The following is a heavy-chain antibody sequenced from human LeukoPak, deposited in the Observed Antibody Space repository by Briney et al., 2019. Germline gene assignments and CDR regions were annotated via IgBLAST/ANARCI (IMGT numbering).Heavy chain of an antibody. V-gene: IGHV1-8*01. J-gene: IGHJ5*02. Sequence: ASVKVSCKASGYTFTSYDINWVRQATGQGLEWMGWMNPNSGNTGYAQKFQGRVTMTRNTSISTVYMELSSLRSEDTAVYYCARVTGLYCSSTSCQNWFDPWGQGTLVTVSS. CDR2: MNPNSGNT. CDR3: ARVTGLYCSSTSCQNWFDP. CDR1: GYTFTSYD. D-gene: IGHD2-2*01.